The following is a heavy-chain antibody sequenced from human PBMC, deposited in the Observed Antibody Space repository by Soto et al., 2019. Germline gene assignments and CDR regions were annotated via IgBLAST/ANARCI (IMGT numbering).Heavy chain of an antibody. CDR3: AHIVVAGLGYYFDY. CDR1: GFSLSSTRMA. V-gene: IGHV2-5*02. CDR2: IYWDDDK. D-gene: IGHD6-19*01. J-gene: IGHJ4*02. Sequence: QITLKESGPTLVKPTQTLTLTCTFPGFSLSSTRMAVGWFRQPPGKALEWLALIYWDDDKRYSPFLKSRLTITKDTSKNPVVLTMSDMDPVDTARYYCAHIVVAGLGYYFDYWGQGTLVTVSS.